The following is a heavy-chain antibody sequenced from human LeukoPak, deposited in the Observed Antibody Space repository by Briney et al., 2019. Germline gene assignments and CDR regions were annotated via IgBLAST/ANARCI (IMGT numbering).Heavy chain of an antibody. CDR3: AKTFVGATHRTQAFDI. CDR1: GFTFSNYA. J-gene: IGHJ3*02. D-gene: IGHD1-26*01. CDR2: ISGSGGST. Sequence: GGSLRLSCAASGFTFSNYAMSWVRQAPGKGLEWVSAISGSGGSTYYADSVKGRFTISRDNSKNTLYLQMNSLRAEDTAVYYCAKTFVGATHRTQAFDIWGQGTMVTVSS. V-gene: IGHV3-23*01.